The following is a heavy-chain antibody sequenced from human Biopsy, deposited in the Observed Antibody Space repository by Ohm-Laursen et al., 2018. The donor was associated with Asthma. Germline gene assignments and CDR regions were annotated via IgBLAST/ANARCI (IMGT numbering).Heavy chain of an antibody. D-gene: IGHD2-2*01. J-gene: IGHJ4*02. CDR3: ARKAGSCISRTCYSLDF. V-gene: IGHV1-69*13. Sequence: SVKVSCKTLGGTFNTYVIGWVRQAPGQGLECMGGINSVFGTTTYPQKFQDRVTITADDSTSTVYMELSSLRSEDTAVYYCARKAGSCISRTCYSLDFWGQGTLVTVSS. CDR1: GGTFNTYV. CDR2: INSVFGTT.